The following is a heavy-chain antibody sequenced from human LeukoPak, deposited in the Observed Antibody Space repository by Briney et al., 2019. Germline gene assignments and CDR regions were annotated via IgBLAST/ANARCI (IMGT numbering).Heavy chain of an antibody. CDR1: GGSISSGGYY. CDR3: ARGHSSGPRGQEMDY. CDR2: IYYSGST. J-gene: IGHJ4*02. V-gene: IGHV4-31*03. Sequence: NPSETLSLTCTVSGGSISSGGYYWSWIRQHPGKGLEWIGYIYYSGSTYYNPSLKSRVTISVDTSKNQFSLKLSSVTAAATAVYYCARGHSSGPRGQEMDYWGQGTLVTVSS. D-gene: IGHD3-22*01.